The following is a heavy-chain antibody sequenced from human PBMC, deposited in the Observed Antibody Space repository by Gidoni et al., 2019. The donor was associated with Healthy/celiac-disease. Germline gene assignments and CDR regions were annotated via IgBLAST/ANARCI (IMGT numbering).Heavy chain of an antibody. V-gene: IGHV4-59*01. J-gene: IGHJ3*02. CDR3: ARTVVTGDDAFDI. CDR1: VGSISSYY. D-gene: IGHD7-27*01. CDR2: IYYSGST. Sequence: GPGLVKPSETLSLTCTVSVGSISSYYWSCIRQPPGKGLEWIGYIYYSGSTNYKPSLKSLVTISVDTSKNQFSLKLSSVTLSDTAVYYCARTVVTGDDAFDIWGQGTMVTVSS.